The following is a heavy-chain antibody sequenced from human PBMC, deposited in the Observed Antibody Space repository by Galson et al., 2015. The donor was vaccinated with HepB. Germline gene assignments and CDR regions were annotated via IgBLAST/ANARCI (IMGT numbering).Heavy chain of an antibody. CDR1: GFTFSSYA. D-gene: IGHD5-12*01. Sequence: SLRLSCAASGFTFSSYAMSWVRQAPGKGLEWVSAISGSGGSTYYADSVKGRFTISRDNSKNTLYLQMNSLRAEDTAVYYCAKDPFLTYSGSDWGQGTLVTVSS. CDR2: ISGSGGST. CDR3: AKDPFLTYSGSD. J-gene: IGHJ4*02. V-gene: IGHV3-23*01.